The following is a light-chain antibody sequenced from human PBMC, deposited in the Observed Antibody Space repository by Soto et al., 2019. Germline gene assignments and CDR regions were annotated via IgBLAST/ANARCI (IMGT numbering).Light chain of an antibody. CDR1: QSLLHSNGYNY. J-gene: IGKJ3*01. CDR2: LGS. V-gene: IGKV2-28*01. Sequence: DIVMTQSPLSLPVTPGEPASISCRSSQSLLHSNGYNYLDWYLQKPGQSPQLLIYLGSNRSSGVPDRCSGSGSGTDFTLKISRVEAEDVGVYYCMQALQTPSTFGPGTKVDSK. CDR3: MQALQTPST.